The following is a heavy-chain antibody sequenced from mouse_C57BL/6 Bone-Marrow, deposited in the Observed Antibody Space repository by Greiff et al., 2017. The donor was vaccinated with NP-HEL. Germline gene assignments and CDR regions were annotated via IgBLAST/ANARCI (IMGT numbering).Heavy chain of an antibody. CDR3: AREGGNYYYYFDY. CDR1: GFTFSSYA. V-gene: IGHV5-4*01. CDR2: ISDGGSYT. D-gene: IGHD2-1*01. Sequence: EVQGVESGGGSVKPGGSLKLSCAASGFTFSSYAMSWVRQTPEKRLEWVATISDGGSYTYYPDNVKGRFTISRANAKNNLYLQMSHLKSEDTAMYDCAREGGNYYYYFDYWGQGTTLTVSS. J-gene: IGHJ2*01.